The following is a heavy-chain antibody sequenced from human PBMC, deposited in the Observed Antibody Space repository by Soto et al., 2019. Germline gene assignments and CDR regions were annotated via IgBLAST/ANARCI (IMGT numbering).Heavy chain of an antibody. V-gene: IGHV1-2*02. CDR2: INPNSDGT. CDR3: ARDASMAVAATVDY. D-gene: IGHD6-19*01. CDR1: GYTFTAYH. J-gene: IGHJ4*02. Sequence: ASVKVSFKASGYTFTAYHIHWLRQAPGQGLEWMGWINPNSDGTNYAQKFQGRVIMTRDTSISTAYMELSRLTSDDTAVYYCARDASMAVAATVDYWGQGTLVTVSS.